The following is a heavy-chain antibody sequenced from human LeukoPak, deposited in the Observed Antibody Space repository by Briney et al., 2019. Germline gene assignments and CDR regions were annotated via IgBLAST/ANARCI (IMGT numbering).Heavy chain of an antibody. J-gene: IGHJ3*02. D-gene: IGHD3-22*01. Sequence: VGSLRLSCAASGFTFSSNWMTWVRQAPGKGLEWVANIKQDGSEKQYVDSVKGRFTISRDNAKNSLYLRMNSLRVEDTAVYYCARDPYNTGGYAAFDIWGQGTMVTVSS. V-gene: IGHV3-7*01. CDR3: ARDPYNTGGYAAFDI. CDR2: IKQDGSEK. CDR1: GFTFSSNW.